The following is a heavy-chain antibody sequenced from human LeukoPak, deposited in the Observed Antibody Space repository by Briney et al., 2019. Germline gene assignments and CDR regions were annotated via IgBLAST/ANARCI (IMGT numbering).Heavy chain of an antibody. Sequence: GESLKISCKGSGYSFTSYWISWVRQMPGKGLEWMGIIYPGDSDTRYSPSFQGQVTISADRSISTAYLQWSSLKASDTAMYYCATTGVRYSYGLDYWGQGTLVTVSS. V-gene: IGHV5-51*01. CDR2: IYPGDSDT. D-gene: IGHD5-18*01. J-gene: IGHJ4*02. CDR1: GYSFTSYW. CDR3: ATTGVRYSYGLDY.